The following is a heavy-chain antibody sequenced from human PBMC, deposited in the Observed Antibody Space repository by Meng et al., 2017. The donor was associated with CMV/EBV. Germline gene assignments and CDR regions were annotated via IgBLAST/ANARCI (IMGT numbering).Heavy chain of an antibody. J-gene: IGHJ6*02. V-gene: IGHV3-53*01. CDR3: ARVGLGNYGYYYGMDV. CDR1: GFTVSSNY. Sequence: GESLKISCAASGFTVSSNYMSWVRQAPGKGLEWVSVIYSGGSTYYADSVKGRFTIYRDNSKNTLYLQMNSLRAEDTAVYYCARVGLGNYGYYYGMDVWGQGTTVTVSS. CDR2: IYSGGST. D-gene: IGHD1-7*01.